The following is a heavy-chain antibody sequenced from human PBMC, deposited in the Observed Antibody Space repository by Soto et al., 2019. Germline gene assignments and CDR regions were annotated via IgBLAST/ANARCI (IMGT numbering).Heavy chain of an antibody. CDR3: ARDPWAAEY. CDR1: GFTVSTKY. CDR2: IYSGGST. J-gene: IGHJ4*02. Sequence: EVPLVESGGGLVQPGGSMRLSCAASGFTVSTKYMSWVRQAPGKGLEWVSVIYSGGSTVYADSVRSRFTISRDNSKNTVNLQMNSLRAEDTAVYYCARDPWAAEYLGQGTLVTVSS. V-gene: IGHV3-66*01. D-gene: IGHD3-16*01.